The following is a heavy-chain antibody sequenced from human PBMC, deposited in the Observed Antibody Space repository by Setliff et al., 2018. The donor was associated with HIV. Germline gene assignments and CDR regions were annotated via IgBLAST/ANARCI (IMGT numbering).Heavy chain of an antibody. Sequence: SETLSLTCAVYGGSFSNYYWGWIRQPPGKGLEWIGSVYHRGETYYKPSLKGRVTISIDSSKSQISLNVTSVTAADTAVYYCARDTGYYSRGGPVDYWGQGTLVTVSS. D-gene: IGHD2-15*01. J-gene: IGHJ4*02. V-gene: IGHV4-34*01. CDR3: ARDTGYYSRGGPVDY. CDR2: VYHRGET. CDR1: GGSFSNYY.